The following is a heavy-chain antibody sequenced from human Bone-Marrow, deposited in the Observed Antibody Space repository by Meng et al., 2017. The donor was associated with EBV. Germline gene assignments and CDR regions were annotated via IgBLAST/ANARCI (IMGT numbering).Heavy chain of an antibody. D-gene: IGHD3-3*01. CDR1: GGSISSSNW. V-gene: IGHV4-4*02. CDR2: IYHSGST. J-gene: IGHJ4*02. Sequence: GLLQESGPGLVTPSGTLSLTSAFLGGSISSSNWGTWVRQPPGKGLEWIGEIYHSGSTNYNPSLKSRVTISVDKSKNQFSLKLSSVTAADTAVYYCATRMTIFGVAPFGYWGQGTLVTVSS. CDR3: ATRMTIFGVAPFGY.